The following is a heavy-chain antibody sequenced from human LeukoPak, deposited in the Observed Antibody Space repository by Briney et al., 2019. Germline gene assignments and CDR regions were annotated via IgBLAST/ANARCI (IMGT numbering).Heavy chain of an antibody. D-gene: IGHD2-2*01. CDR2: IIPIFGTA. J-gene: IGHJ6*02. Sequence: SVKVSCKASGGTSSSYAISWVRQAPGQGLEWMGGIIPIFGTANYAQKFQGRVTITADESTSTAYMELSSLRSEDTAVYYCASSQGYCSSTSCYLLYYYGMDVWGQGTTVTVSS. CDR3: ASSQGYCSSTSCYLLYYYGMDV. CDR1: GGTSSSYA. V-gene: IGHV1-69*13.